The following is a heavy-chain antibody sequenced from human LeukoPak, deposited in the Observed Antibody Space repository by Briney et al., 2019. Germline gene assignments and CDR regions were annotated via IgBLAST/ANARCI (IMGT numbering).Heavy chain of an antibody. CDR2: INAGNGNT. CDR1: GYTFTSYA. Sequence: ASVKVSCKASGYTFTSYAMHWVRQAPGQRLEWMGWINAGNGNTKYSQKFQGRVTITRDTSASTAYMELSSLRSEDTAVYYCARVGCSSTSCYTYYYGMDVWGQGTTVTASS. CDR3: ARVGCSSTSCYTYYYGMDV. V-gene: IGHV1-3*01. J-gene: IGHJ6*02. D-gene: IGHD2-2*02.